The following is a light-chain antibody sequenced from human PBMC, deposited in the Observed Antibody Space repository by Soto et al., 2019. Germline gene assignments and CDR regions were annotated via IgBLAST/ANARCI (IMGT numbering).Light chain of an antibody. Sequence: QSVLTQPPSASGTPGQRVTISCSGSESNIGRHSVNWYQQLPGTAPKVLIYSNNQRPSGVPGRFSGSKSGTSASLAISGLQSEDKAEYYCSAWDGSLNGYVFGTGTKLTVL. V-gene: IGLV1-44*01. J-gene: IGLJ1*01. CDR3: SAWDGSLNGYV. CDR2: SNN. CDR1: ESNIGRHS.